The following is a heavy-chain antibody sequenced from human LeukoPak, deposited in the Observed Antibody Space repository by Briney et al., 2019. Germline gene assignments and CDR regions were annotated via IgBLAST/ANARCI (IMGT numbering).Heavy chain of an antibody. D-gene: IGHD3-22*01. Sequence: GGSLRLSCAASGFTFSSYAMSWVRQAPGKGLEWVSAISGSGGSTYYADSVKGRFTISRDNSKNTLYLQMNSLRAEDTAVYDCAKVLNKDSRGGYFSFDYGARGPLATVS. CDR2: ISGSGGST. CDR3: AKVLNKDSRGGYFSFDY. CDR1: GFTFSSYA. V-gene: IGHV3-23*01. J-gene: IGHJ4*02.